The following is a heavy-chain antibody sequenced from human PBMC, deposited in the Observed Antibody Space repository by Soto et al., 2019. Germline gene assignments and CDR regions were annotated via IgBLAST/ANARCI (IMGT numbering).Heavy chain of an antibody. CDR1: GGSISSYY. CDR3: ARQKSSPLIGVVYNWFDP. D-gene: IGHD3-3*01. J-gene: IGHJ5*02. Sequence: SETLSLTCTVSGGSISSYYWSWIRQPPGKGLEWIGYIYYSGSTNYNPSLKSRVTISVDTSKNQFSLKLSSVTAADTAVYYFARQKSSPLIGVVYNWFDPWGQGTLVTVSS. CDR2: IYYSGST. V-gene: IGHV4-59*08.